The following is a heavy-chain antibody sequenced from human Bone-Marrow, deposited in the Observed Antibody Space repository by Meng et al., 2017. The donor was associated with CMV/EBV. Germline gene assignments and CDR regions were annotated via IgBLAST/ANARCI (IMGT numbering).Heavy chain of an antibody. CDR2: ISSSGSTI. J-gene: IGHJ4*02. D-gene: IGHD3-10*01. V-gene: IGHV3-11*01. Sequence: GGSLRLSCTASGFAFRDYTMNWVRQAPGKGLEWVSYISSSGSTIYYADSVKGRFTISRDTAKNSLYLQMNSLRAEDTAVYYCATSAPGADFWGQGTLVTVSS. CDR1: GFAFRDYT. CDR3: ATSAPGADF.